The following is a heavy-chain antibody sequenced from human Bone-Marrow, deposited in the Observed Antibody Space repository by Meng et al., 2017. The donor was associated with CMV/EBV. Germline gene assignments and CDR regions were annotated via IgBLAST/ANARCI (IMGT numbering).Heavy chain of an antibody. CDR1: GFIFSSYG. Sequence: GGSLRLSCAASGFIFSSYGIHWVRQAQGKGLEWVAFIRYDGSNTYYTDSVKGRFTISRDDSKNTLYLQMNSLRDEDTAVYYCARPYYYESPSGMDFWGQGTAVTVSS. CDR3: ARPYYYESPSGMDF. CDR2: IRYDGSNT. D-gene: IGHD3-22*01. V-gene: IGHV3-30*02. J-gene: IGHJ6*02.